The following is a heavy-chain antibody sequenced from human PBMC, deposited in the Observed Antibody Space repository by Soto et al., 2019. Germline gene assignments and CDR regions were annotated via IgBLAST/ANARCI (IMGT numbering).Heavy chain of an antibody. D-gene: IGHD3-10*01. V-gene: IGHV3-48*02. CDR1: GFTFSSYS. J-gene: IGHJ4*02. Sequence: ASGGGLVQPGGSLRLSCAASGFTFSSYSMNWVRQAPGKGLEWISYISYSSSSIQYADSVKGRFTISRDNAKNSLYLQMSSLRDEDTAVYYCARAGAGTGYWGQGTLVTVAS. CDR2: ISYSSSSI. CDR3: ARAGAGTGY.